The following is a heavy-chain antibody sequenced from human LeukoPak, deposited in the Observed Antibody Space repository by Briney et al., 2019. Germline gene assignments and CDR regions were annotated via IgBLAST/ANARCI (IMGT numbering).Heavy chain of an antibody. CDR3: AITYYDFWSTKKFYGMDV. CDR2: IYTSGST. Sequence: SGTQSLTCTVSGVSISSYYWSWIRQPAGKGLEWIGRIYTSGSTNYNPSLKSRVTMSVDTSKNQFSLKLSSVTAADTAVYYCAITYYDFWSTKKFYGMDVWGQGTTVTVSS. J-gene: IGHJ6*02. V-gene: IGHV4-4*07. D-gene: IGHD3-3*01. CDR1: GVSISSYY.